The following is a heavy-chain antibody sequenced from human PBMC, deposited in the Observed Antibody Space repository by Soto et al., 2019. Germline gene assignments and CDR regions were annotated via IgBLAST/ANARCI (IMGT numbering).Heavy chain of an antibody. CDR1: GFTFSSYA. CDR3: AKGGYYDFWSGYYHSFDY. J-gene: IGHJ4*02. CDR2: ISGSGGST. V-gene: IGHV3-23*01. Sequence: EVQLLESGGGLVQPGGSLRLSCAASGFTFSSYAMSWVRQAPGKGLEWVSAISGSGGSTYYADSVKGRFTISRDNSKNTLYLQMNSLRAEDTTVYYCAKGGYYDFWSGYYHSFDYWGQGTLVTVSS. D-gene: IGHD3-3*01.